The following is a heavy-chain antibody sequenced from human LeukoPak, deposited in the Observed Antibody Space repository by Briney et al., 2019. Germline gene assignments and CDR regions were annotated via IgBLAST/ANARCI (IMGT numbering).Heavy chain of an antibody. Sequence: SVKVSCKASGGTFSSYAISWVRQAPGQGLEWMGGIIPIFGTANYAQKFQGRVTITADESTSTAYMELSSLRSEDTAVYYCTRSVAGTLGFDPWGQGTLVIVSS. D-gene: IGHD6-19*01. CDR2: IIPIFGTA. CDR3: TRSVAGTLGFDP. V-gene: IGHV1-69*13. J-gene: IGHJ5*02. CDR1: GGTFSSYA.